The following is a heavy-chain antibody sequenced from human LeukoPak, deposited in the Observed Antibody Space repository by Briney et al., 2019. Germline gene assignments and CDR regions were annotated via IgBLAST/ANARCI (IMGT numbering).Heavy chain of an antibody. J-gene: IGHJ4*02. V-gene: IGHV4-61*02. CDR3: AREPPYSYGQKIFDY. CDR1: GVSISSGSYY. D-gene: IGHD5-18*01. CDR2: IYTSGST. Sequence: SETLSLTCTVSGVSISSGSYYWSWIRQPAGKGLEWIGRIYTSGSTNYNPSLKSRVTISVDTSKNQFSLKLSSVAAADTAVYYCAREPPYSYGQKIFDYWGQGTLVTVSS.